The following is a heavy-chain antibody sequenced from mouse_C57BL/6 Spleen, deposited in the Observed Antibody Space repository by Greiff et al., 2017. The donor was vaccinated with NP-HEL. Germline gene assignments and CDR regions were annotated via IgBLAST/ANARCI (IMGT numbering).Heavy chain of an antibody. D-gene: IGHD1-1*01. CDR1: GYSFTDYN. V-gene: IGHV1-39*01. CDR2: INPNYGTT. CDR3: ARRDNYGSLRAMDY. J-gene: IGHJ4*01. Sequence: EVQLVESGPELVKPGASVKISCKASGYSFTDYNMNWVKQSHGKSLEWIGVINPNYGTTSYNQKFKGKATLTVDQSSSTAYMQLNSLTSEDSEVYYCARRDNYGSLRAMDYWGQGTSVTVSS.